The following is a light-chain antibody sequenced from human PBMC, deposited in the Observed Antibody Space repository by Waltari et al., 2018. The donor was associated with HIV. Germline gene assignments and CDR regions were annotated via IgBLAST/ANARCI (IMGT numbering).Light chain of an antibody. J-gene: IGKJ5*01. CDR2: GAS. CDR1: QSISSYS. V-gene: IGKV3-20*01. Sequence: EIVLTQSPGTLSLSPGERATLSCRASQSISSYSLAWYQQKPGQAPRLLIYGASTRATGIPGRFSGSGSGTDFTLTITRLEPEDFAVYYCQQYGNSPITFGQGTRLELK. CDR3: QQYGNSPIT.